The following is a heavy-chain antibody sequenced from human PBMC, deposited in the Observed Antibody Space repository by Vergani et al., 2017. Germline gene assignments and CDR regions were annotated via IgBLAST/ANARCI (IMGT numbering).Heavy chain of an antibody. J-gene: IGHJ4*02. Sequence: QVQLVQSGAEVKKPGASVKVSCKASGYTFTGYYMHWVRQAPGQGLEWMGWINPKSGNSGFAQKFQGRVTMTRDTSISTAYMELNSLTSEDTAVYYCARGDDCSGGTCYLRAFDYWGQGTLVTVSS. CDR2: INPKSGNS. D-gene: IGHD2-15*01. CDR1: GYTFTGYY. CDR3: ARGDDCSGGTCYLRAFDY. V-gene: IGHV1-8*02.